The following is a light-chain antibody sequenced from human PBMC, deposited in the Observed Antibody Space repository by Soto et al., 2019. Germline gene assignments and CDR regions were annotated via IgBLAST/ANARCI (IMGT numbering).Light chain of an antibody. CDR2: EVS. CDR3: SSFAGSNNFVV. V-gene: IGLV2-8*01. J-gene: IGLJ2*01. CDR1: SSDLGGYNY. Sequence: QSVLTQPPSASGSPGQSVTISCTGTSSDLGGYNYVSWYQQHPGKAPKLMIYEVSERPSGVPDRFSGSKSGNTASLTVSGLQAEDEGDYYCSSFAGSNNFVVFGGGTKLTVL.